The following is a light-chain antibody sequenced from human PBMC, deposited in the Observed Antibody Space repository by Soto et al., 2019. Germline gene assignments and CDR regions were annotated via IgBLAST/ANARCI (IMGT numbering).Light chain of an antibody. CDR3: QQANSFPYT. V-gene: IGKV1-5*03. CDR1: ESIGSW. Sequence: DIQMTQSPSILSASVGDRVTITCRASESIGSWLAWYQHKPGKAPKLLIYKASSLESGVPLRFSGSGSGTEFTLTISSVQRDDFATYYCQQANSFPYTFGQGTKVDIK. J-gene: IGKJ2*01. CDR2: KAS.